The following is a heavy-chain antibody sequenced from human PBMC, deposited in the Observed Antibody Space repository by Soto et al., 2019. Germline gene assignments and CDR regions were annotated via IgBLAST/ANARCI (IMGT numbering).Heavy chain of an antibody. CDR1: GGTFSSYA. V-gene: IGHV1-69*13. Sequence: SVKVSCKASGGTFSSYAISWVRQAPGQGLEWMGGIIPIFGTANYAQKFQGRVTITADESTSTAYMELSSLRFEDTAVYYCARSGYCSGGSCSNFDYWGQGTLVTVSS. D-gene: IGHD2-15*01. CDR3: ARSGYCSGGSCSNFDY. J-gene: IGHJ4*02. CDR2: IIPIFGTA.